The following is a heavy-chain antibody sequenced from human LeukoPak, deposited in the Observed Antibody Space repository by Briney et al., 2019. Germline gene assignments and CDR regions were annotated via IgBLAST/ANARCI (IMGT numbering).Heavy chain of an antibody. CDR3: ARDVHYGDYDEGPDWFDP. CDR2: IYSGGNT. J-gene: IGHJ5*02. CDR1: GFIVSANY. Sequence: GGSLRLSCAASGFIVSANYMSWVRQAPGKGLEWVSIIYSGGNTYYADAVKGRFAISRDNSKNTLYLQMNSLRAEDTAVYYCARDVHYGDYDEGPDWFDPWGQGTLVTVSS. D-gene: IGHD4-17*01. V-gene: IGHV3-53*01.